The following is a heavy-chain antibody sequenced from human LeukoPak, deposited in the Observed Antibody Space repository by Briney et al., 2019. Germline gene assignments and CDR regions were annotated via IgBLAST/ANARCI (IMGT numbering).Heavy chain of an antibody. D-gene: IGHD3-22*01. CDR2: IGDDGGDK. CDR1: DSIFRHYG. J-gene: IGHJ1*01. CDR3: AGGNGYHPLTSH. Sequence: GGSLRLSCAASDSIFRHYGMHWVRQAPGKGLEWVAVIGDDGGDKYYEDSVKGRFTISRDNTKNTVYLQMDSLRVEDTAVYYCAGGNGYHPLTSHRGRGTLVTVSS. V-gene: IGHV3-33*03.